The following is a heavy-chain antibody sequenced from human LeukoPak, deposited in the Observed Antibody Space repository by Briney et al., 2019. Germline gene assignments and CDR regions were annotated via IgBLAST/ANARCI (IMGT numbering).Heavy chain of an antibody. D-gene: IGHD3-16*01. CDR1: GYTFTSYD. CDR3: ARRRGGSPRRNWFDP. Sequence: ASVKVSCMASGYTFTSYDINWVRQATGQGLEWMGWMNPNSGNTGYAQKFQGRVTMTRNTSISTAYMELSSLRSEDTAVYYCARRRGGSPRRNWFDPWGQGTLVTVSS. CDR2: MNPNSGNT. J-gene: IGHJ5*02. V-gene: IGHV1-8*01.